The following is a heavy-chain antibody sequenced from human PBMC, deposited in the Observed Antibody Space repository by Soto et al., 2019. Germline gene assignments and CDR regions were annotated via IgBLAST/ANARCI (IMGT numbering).Heavy chain of an antibody. J-gene: IGHJ4*02. D-gene: IGHD5-18*01. CDR2: IKQDGSEK. V-gene: IGHV3-7*03. Sequence: EVQLVESGGGLVQPGGSLRLSCAASGFTFSRYWMTGVRQAPGKGLEWVANIKQDGSEKYYVDSVKGRFTISRDNAKNSLYLQMSSLRVEDTAVYYCARDFEGTYGYGPIEYWGQGTLVSVSS. CDR3: ARDFEGTYGYGPIEY. CDR1: GFTFSRYW.